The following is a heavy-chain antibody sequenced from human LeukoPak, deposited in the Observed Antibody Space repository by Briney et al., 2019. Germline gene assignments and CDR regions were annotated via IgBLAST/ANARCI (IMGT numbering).Heavy chain of an antibody. CDR3: ARGDVAGTDWFDP. D-gene: IGHD5-24*01. Sequence: SETLSLTCAVYGGSFSGYYWSWIRQPPGKGLEWIGEINHGGSTNYNPSLKSRVTISVDTSKNQFSLKLSSVTAADTAVYYCARGDVAGTDWFDPWGQGTLVTVSS. CDR2: INHGGST. J-gene: IGHJ5*02. V-gene: IGHV4-34*01. CDR1: GGSFSGYY.